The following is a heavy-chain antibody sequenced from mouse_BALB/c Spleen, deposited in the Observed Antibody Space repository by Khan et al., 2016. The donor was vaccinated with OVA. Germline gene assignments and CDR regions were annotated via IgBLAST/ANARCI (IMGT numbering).Heavy chain of an antibody. CDR3: ARETAYYGNYEAMDY. D-gene: IGHD2-10*01. Sequence: QVQLKESGPGLVAPSQSLSITCTVSGFSLSNYGVNWVRQPPGKGLEWLGIIWAGGSTNYNSALMSKLSIRKEHAKSQVFLTMNSLQTDDTAMYYCARETAYYGNYEAMDYWGQGTSVTVSS. CDR2: IWAGGST. CDR1: GFSLSNYG. J-gene: IGHJ4*01. V-gene: IGHV2-9*02.